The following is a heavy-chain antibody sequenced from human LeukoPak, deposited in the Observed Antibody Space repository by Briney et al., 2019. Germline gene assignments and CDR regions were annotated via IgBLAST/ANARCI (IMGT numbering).Heavy chain of an antibody. CDR3: AKDISVAAAEGGDFDY. CDR2: ISWNSGSI. CDR1: GFTFDDYA. V-gene: IGHV3-9*01. D-gene: IGHD6-13*01. Sequence: GGSLRLSCAASGFTFDDYAMHWVRQAPGKGLEWVSGISWNSGSINCADSVKGRFTISRDNAKNSLYLQMNSLRPEDTALYYCAKDISVAAAEGGDFDYLGQGTLVTVSS. J-gene: IGHJ4*02.